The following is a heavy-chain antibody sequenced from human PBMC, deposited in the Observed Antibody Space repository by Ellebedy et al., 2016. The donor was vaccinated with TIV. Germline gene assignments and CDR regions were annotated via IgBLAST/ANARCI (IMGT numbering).Heavy chain of an antibody. Sequence: MPGGSLRLSCSISGGSISSYYWSWVRQTPGTGLEWIGFISHSATSNYNPSLKSRVAMSVDTSKNQLFLNLSSVTATDTAVYFCARPRYFNFWGISYTAHYTMDVWGKGTSVTVSS. J-gene: IGHJ6*04. V-gene: IGHV4-59*08. CDR2: ISHSATS. D-gene: IGHD3-3*01. CDR3: ARPRYFNFWGISYTAHYTMDV. CDR1: GGSISSYY.